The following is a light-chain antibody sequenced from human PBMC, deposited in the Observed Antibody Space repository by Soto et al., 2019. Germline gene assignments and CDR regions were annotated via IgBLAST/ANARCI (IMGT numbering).Light chain of an antibody. CDR3: QQYGSSPLT. V-gene: IGKV3-20*01. CDR1: QRVRDSY. CDR2: GAS. Sequence: EVVFAQSSGPLSLSPGERATPSCRCSQRVRDSYLAWYQQKPGQTPSLLVYGASSRATGIPDRFSGSGSGADFTLIISRLEPEDFAVYYCQQYGSSPLTFGGGTKVDIK. J-gene: IGKJ4*01.